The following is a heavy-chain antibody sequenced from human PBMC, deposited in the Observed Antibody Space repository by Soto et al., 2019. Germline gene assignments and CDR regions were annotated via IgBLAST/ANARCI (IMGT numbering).Heavy chain of an antibody. CDR2: IIPIFGTT. J-gene: IGHJ4*02. CDR3: ARLCGGSLFDY. CDR1: GGTFSSYA. V-gene: IGHV1-69*01. D-gene: IGHD2-15*01. Sequence: QVQLVQSGAEVKKPGSSVKVSCKASGGTFSSYAISWVRQAPGQGLEWMGGIIPIFGTTNYAQKFQGRVMITADETTSTAYMELSILRSEDTAVYYCARLCGGSLFDYWGQGTLVTVSS.